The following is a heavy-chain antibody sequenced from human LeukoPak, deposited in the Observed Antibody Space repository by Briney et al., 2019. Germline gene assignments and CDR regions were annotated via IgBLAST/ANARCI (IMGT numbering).Heavy chain of an antibody. Sequence: PSETLSLTCTVSGGSISSSSYYWGWIRQPPGKGLEWIGSIYYNGNTYYNPSLESRVTISVDTSKNQFSLKLTSVSADTAVYYCARIFGTYQYYFDYWGQGSLVSVSS. CDR3: ARIFGTYQYYFDY. J-gene: IGHJ4*02. CDR2: IYYNGNT. D-gene: IGHD1-26*01. CDR1: GGSISSSSYY. V-gene: IGHV4-39*07.